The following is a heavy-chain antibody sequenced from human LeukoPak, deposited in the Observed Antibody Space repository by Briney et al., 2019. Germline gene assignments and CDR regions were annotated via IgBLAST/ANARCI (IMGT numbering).Heavy chain of an antibody. CDR3: ARGRGYRDYDRPLDY. J-gene: IGHJ4*02. CDR1: GFTFSSFE. V-gene: IGHV3-48*03. D-gene: IGHD5-12*01. Sequence: GGSLRLSCAASGFTFSSFEMNWVRQGPGKGLEWVSYISSSGSIIYYADSVKGRFTISRDNAKNSLYLQMSSLRAEDTAIYYCARGRGYRDYDRPLDYWGQGTLVTVSS. CDR2: ISSSGSII.